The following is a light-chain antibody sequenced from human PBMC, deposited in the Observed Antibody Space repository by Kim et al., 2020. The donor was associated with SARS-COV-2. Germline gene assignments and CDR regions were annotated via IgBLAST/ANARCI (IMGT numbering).Light chain of an antibody. CDR3: QKYNSAPFT. V-gene: IGKV1-27*01. CDR2: AAS. J-gene: IGKJ3*01. CDR1: QGISNY. Sequence: ESNGDIVTITCRASQGISNYLAWYQQKPGKVPELLIYAASTLQSGVPSRFSGSGSGTDFTLTISSLQPEDVATYFCQKYNSAPFTFGPGTKVDIK.